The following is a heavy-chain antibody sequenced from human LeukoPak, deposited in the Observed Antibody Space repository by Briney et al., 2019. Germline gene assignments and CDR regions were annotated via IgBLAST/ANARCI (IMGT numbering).Heavy chain of an antibody. CDR1: GGSISSGDYY. Sequence: PSETLSLTCTVSGGSISSGDYYWSWIRQHPGKGLEWIGHITDSGSTYYNPSLESRITISLDTSKNQFSLKLRSVTAADTAVYYCTRDSSMVRGVRYFDYWGQGTLVTVSS. CDR3: TRDSSMVRGVRYFDY. D-gene: IGHD3-10*01. J-gene: IGHJ4*02. CDR2: ITDSGST. V-gene: IGHV4-31*03.